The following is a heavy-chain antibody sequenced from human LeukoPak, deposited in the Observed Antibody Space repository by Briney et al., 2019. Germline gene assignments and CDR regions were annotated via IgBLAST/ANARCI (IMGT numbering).Heavy chain of an antibody. V-gene: IGHV3-74*01. CDR1: GFTFSSYW. Sequence: PGGSLRLSCAASGFTFSSYWMHWVRQAPGKGLVWVSRINSDGSSTSYADSVKGRFTISRDNAKNTLYLQMNSLRAEDTAVYYCARENYYYYMDVWGKGTTVTVSS. CDR3: ARENYYYYMDV. CDR2: INSDGSST. J-gene: IGHJ6*03.